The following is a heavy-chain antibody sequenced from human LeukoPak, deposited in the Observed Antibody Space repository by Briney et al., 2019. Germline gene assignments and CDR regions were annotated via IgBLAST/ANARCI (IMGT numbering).Heavy chain of an antibody. CDR2: ISWNSGSR. CDR1: GFNFDDYA. V-gene: IGHV3-9*01. CDR3: ATSSSSANYFYFDS. D-gene: IGHD6-6*01. Sequence: GGSLRLSCGASGFNFDDYAMHWVRQAPGKGLEWVSSISWNSGSRGFADSVKGRFTISRDNAKNTLYLQMNSLRAEDTAVYYCATSSSSANYFYFDSWGQGTLVTVSS. J-gene: IGHJ4*02.